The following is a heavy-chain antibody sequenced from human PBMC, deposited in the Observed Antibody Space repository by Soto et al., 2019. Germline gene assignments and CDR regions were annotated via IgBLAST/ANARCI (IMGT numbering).Heavy chain of an antibody. J-gene: IGHJ6*02. CDR2: IYYRGST. D-gene: IGHD6-6*01. CDR3: AREGAAPYYYYGMDV. CDR1: GGSISSGGYF. Sequence: PSETLSLTCTVSGGSISSGGYFWSWIRQHPGKGLEWIGFIYYRGSTYYNPSLKSRVTISVDTSKNQFSLKLSSVTAADTAVYYCAREGAAPYYYYGMDVWGQGTTVTVSS. V-gene: IGHV4-31*03.